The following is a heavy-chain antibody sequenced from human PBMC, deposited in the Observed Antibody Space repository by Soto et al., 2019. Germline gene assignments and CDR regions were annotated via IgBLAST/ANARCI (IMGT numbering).Heavy chain of an antibody. CDR2: MNPNSGNT. Sequence: GASVKVSCKASGYTFTGYYINWVRQATGQGLEWMGWMNPNSGNTGYAQKFQGRVTMTRNTSISTAYMELSSLRSEDTAVYYCARGRVSRPDAFDIWSQGTMVIVSS. CDR3: ARGRVSRPDAFDI. CDR1: GYTFTGYY. V-gene: IGHV1-8*02. D-gene: IGHD6-13*01. J-gene: IGHJ3*02.